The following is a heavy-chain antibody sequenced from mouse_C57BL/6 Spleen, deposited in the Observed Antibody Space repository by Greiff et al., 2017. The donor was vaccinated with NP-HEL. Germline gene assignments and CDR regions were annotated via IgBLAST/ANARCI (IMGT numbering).Heavy chain of an antibody. V-gene: IGHV1-62-2*01. CDR3: ARHEDRANWGGYYFDY. CDR1: GYTFTEYT. J-gene: IGHJ2*01. Sequence: QVQLQQSGAELVKPGASVKLSCKASGYTFTEYTIHWVKQRSGQGLEWIGWFYPGSGSIKYNEKFKDKATLTADKSSSTVYMELSRLTSEDSAVYFCARHEDRANWGGYYFDYWGQGTTLTVSS. D-gene: IGHD4-1*01. CDR2: FYPGSGSI.